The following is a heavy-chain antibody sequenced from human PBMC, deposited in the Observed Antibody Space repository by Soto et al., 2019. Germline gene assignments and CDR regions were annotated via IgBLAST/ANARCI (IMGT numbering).Heavy chain of an antibody. CDR2: MNPDSGNT. V-gene: IGHV1-8*01. Sequence: QVQLVQSGAEVKKPGASVKVSCKASGYTFTNYDIHWVRQATGQGLEWMGGMNPDSGNTGQSKQFQGRVTMSRENSISSAYRERSRRRSEDAPVYYCAGGRFRRAGCEPWGQGTLVTVSS. CDR1: GYTFTNYD. D-gene: IGHD3-16*01. J-gene: IGHJ5*02. CDR3: AGGRFRRAGCEP.